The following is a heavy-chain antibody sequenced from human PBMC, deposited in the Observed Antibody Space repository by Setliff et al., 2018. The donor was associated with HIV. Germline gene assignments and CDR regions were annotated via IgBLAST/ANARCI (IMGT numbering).Heavy chain of an antibody. J-gene: IGHJ5*02. CDR1: GGSISSGDYY. V-gene: IGHV4-30-4*08. CDR3: ARENIFFDSRIAYNWFDP. D-gene: IGHD3-9*01. Sequence: SETLSLTCTVSGGSISSGDYYWSWIRQPPGKGLEWIGYIYYSGSTHYSPSLKSRVTISGDTSKNQFSLKLSSVAAADTAVYYCARENIFFDSRIAYNWFDPWGQGTLVTVSS. CDR2: IYYSGST.